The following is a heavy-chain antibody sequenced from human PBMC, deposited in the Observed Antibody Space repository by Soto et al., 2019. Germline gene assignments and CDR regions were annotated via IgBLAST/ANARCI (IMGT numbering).Heavy chain of an antibody. CDR1: GGSFSGYY. Sequence: SETLSLTCAVYGGSFSGYYWSWIRQPPGKGLEWIGEINHSGSTNYNPSLKSRVTISVDTSKNQFSLKLSSVTAADTAVYYCARAGTGYYYYYGMHVWGQGTTVTVSS. D-gene: IGHD6-13*01. CDR3: ARAGTGYYYYYGMHV. J-gene: IGHJ6*02. V-gene: IGHV4-34*01. CDR2: INHSGST.